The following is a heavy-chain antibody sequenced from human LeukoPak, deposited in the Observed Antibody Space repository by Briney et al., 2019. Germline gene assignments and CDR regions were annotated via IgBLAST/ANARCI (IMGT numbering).Heavy chain of an antibody. J-gene: IGHJ4*02. D-gene: IGHD4-17*01. V-gene: IGHV3-30*18. CDR1: GFTFSSYG. Sequence: KPGGSLRLSCAASGFTFSSYGMHWVRQAPGKGLEWVPVISYDGSNKYYADSVKGRFTISRDNSKNTLYLQMNSLRAEDTAVYYCAKDSDRNGDYKDYWGQGTLVTVSS. CDR3: AKDSDRNGDYKDY. CDR2: ISYDGSNK.